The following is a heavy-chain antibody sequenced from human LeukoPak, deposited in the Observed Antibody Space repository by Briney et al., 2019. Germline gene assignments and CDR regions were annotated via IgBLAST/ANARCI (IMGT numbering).Heavy chain of an antibody. V-gene: IGHV3-21*01. CDR1: GFTFSSYD. D-gene: IGHD2-8*01. J-gene: IGHJ3*02. CDR3: ATSMAQDVDAFHI. CDR2: IRPSGDNP. Sequence: GGPLRLSCAASGFTFSSYDMTWARPPPGRAREWVSYIRPSGDNPYYADPVKVRFTISRDNDKNLLYLQMNNLRAEDTAMFYCATSMAQDVDAFHIWGQGTMVTVSS.